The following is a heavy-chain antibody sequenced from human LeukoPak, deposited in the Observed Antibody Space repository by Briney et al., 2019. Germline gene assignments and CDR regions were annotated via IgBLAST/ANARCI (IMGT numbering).Heavy chain of an antibody. CDR1: GFSFSTSW. D-gene: IGHD1-1*01. CDR3: ARDGDSWNDFDH. Sequence: GGSLRLSCVASGFSFSTSWMTWARQAPGKGLEWVANIRKDGREIHYADSLKGRFTISRDNTKNSLFLQMNSLRAEDTGVYYCARDGDSWNDFDHWGQGTLVTVSS. J-gene: IGHJ4*02. CDR2: IRKDGREI. V-gene: IGHV3-7*01.